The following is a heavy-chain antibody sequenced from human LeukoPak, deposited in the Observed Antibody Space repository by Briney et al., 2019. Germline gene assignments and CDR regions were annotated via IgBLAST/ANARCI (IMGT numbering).Heavy chain of an antibody. CDR1: GGSISSGDYY. V-gene: IGHV4-30-4*08. CDR3: ARLVGATAFDY. Sequence: SETLSLTCTVSGGSISSGDYYWSWIRQPPGKGLEWIGYIYYSGSTYYTPSLKSRVTISVDTSKNQFSLKLSSVTAADTAVYYCARLVGATAFDYWGQGTLVTVSS. J-gene: IGHJ4*02. CDR2: IYYSGST. D-gene: IGHD1-26*01.